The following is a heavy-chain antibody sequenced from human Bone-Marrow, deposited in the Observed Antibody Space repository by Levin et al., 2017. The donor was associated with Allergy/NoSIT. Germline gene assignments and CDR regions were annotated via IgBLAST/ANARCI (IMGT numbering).Heavy chain of an antibody. CDR3: ARGGTYYYGSGSYYNNWFDP. D-gene: IGHD3-10*01. CDR2: INHSGST. V-gene: IGHV4-34*01. J-gene: IGHJ5*02. CDR1: GGSFSGYY. Sequence: SETLSLTCAVYGGSFSGYYWSRIRQPPGKGLEWIGEINHSGSTNYNPSLKSRVTISVDTSKNQFSLKLSSVTAADTAVYYCARGGTYYYGSGSYYNNWFDPWGQGTLVTVSS.